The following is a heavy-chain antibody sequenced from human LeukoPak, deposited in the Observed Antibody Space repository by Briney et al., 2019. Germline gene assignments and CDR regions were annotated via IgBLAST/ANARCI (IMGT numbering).Heavy chain of an antibody. V-gene: IGHV7-4-1*02. Sequence: ASVKVSCKASGYTFTSYAMNWVRQAPGQGLEWMGWTNTNTGNPTYAQGFTGRFVFSLDTSVSTAYLQISSLKAEDTAVYYCARGGYCSSTSCYEREFDYWGQGTLVTVSS. J-gene: IGHJ4*02. D-gene: IGHD2-2*01. CDR1: GYTFTSYA. CDR2: TNTNTGNP. CDR3: ARGGYCSSTSCYEREFDY.